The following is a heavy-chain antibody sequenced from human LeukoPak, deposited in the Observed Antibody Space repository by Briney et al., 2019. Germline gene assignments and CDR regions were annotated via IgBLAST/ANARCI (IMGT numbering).Heavy chain of an antibody. CDR3: ARHSVFSRGYGGISSGGYFDY. CDR2: IYTSGST. V-gene: IGHV4-4*07. J-gene: IGHJ4*02. D-gene: IGHD4-23*01. Sequence: PSETLSPTCTVSGGSISSYYWSWIRQPAGKGLEWIGRIYTSGSTNYNPSLKSRVTISVDTSKNQFSLKLSSVTAADTAVHYCARHSVFSRGYGGISSGGYFDYWGQGTLVTVSS. CDR1: GGSISSYY.